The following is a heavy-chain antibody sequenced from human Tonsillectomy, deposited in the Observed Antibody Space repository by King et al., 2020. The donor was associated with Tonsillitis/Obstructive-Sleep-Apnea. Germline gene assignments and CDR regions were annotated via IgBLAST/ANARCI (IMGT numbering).Heavy chain of an antibody. Sequence: VQLVESGGGLVKPGGSLRLSCAASGFTFSSYSMNWVRQAPGKGLEWVSSISSSSSYIYYADSVKGRFTISRDNAKNSLYLQMNSLRAEDTAVYYCARYCSSTRFYRSFDIWGPGTMVTVSS. CDR3: ARYCSSTRFYRSFDI. CDR2: ISSSSSYI. D-gene: IGHD2-2*01. J-gene: IGHJ3*02. V-gene: IGHV3-21*01. CDR1: GFTFSSYS.